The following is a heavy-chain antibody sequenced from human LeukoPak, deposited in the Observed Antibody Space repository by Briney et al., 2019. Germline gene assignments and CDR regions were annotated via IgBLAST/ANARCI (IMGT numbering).Heavy chain of an antibody. D-gene: IGHD3-22*01. V-gene: IGHV3-43*02. CDR2: ISGDGGST. Sequence: GGSLRLSCAAPGFSFDDYAIHWVRQAPGKGLEWVSLISGDGGSTFYADSVKGRFTISRDNSKISLYLQMSSLRSEDTALYYCARESDSSGWYDSWGQGTLVTVSS. J-gene: IGHJ5*01. CDR3: ARESDSSGWYDS. CDR1: GFSFDDYA.